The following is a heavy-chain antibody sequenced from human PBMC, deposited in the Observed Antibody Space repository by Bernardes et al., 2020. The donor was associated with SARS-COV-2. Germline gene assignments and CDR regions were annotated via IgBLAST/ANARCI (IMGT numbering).Heavy chain of an antibody. CDR1: GFTFTSYG. D-gene: IGHD2-2*01. CDR2: ISHSGNRK. CDR3: ARDSPGYCSSNGCYVPSDK. V-gene: IGHV3-23*01. J-gene: IGHJ1*01. Sequence: GSLRLSCEASGFTFTSYGMNWVRQAPGKGLEWVAAISHSGNRKNYADSVEGRFTISRDNFENTVFLEMNSLRHDDTAVYYCARDSPGYCSSNGCYVPSDKWGQGTLVTVSS.